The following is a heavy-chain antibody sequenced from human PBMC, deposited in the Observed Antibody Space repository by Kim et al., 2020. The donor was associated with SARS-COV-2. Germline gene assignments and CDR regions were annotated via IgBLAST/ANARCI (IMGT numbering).Heavy chain of an antibody. V-gene: IGHV3-9*01. CDR2: ISWNSGSI. CDR3: AKDWDGGWYAGWYFDL. CDR1: GFTFDDYA. D-gene: IGHD6-19*01. J-gene: IGHJ2*01. Sequence: GGSLRLSCAASGFTFDDYAMHWVRQAPGKGLEWVSGISWNSGSIGYADSVKGRFTISRDNAKNSLYLQMNSLRAEDTALYYCAKDWDGGWYAGWYFDLWGRGTLVTVSS.